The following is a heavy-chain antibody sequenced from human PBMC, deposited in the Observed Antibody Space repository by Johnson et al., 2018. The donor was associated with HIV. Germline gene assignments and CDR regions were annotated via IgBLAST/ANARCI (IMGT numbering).Heavy chain of an antibody. Sequence: QVQLVESGGGLVKPGGSLRLSCAASQFTFNRYGMHWVRQAPGKGLEWVAVISYDGSNKYYADSVKGRFTISRDNSKNTLYLQMNSLRAEDTAVYYCAREGYYNFWSGADAFDIWGQGTMVTVSS. V-gene: IGHV3-30*03. D-gene: IGHD3-3*01. CDR3: AREGYYNFWSGADAFDI. CDR1: QFTFNRYG. J-gene: IGHJ3*02. CDR2: ISYDGSNK.